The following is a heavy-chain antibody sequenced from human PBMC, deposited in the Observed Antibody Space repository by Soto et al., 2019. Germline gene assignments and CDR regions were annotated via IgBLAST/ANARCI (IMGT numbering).Heavy chain of an antibody. J-gene: IGHJ6*03. CDR2: IYSGSST. D-gene: IGHD3-10*01. V-gene: IGHV3-66*01. Sequence: GGSLRLCCAASGFTVSSNYTSRVRQVPGKGPEGVSVIYSGSSTYYADSVKGRLTITRDNYKKTRYLQMNRLRAEDTAVHYCARDRSNIWFGGESYYKDCYYTDVWGKGTTVTFSS. CDR1: GFTVSSNY. CDR3: ARDRSNIWFGGESYYKDCYYTDV.